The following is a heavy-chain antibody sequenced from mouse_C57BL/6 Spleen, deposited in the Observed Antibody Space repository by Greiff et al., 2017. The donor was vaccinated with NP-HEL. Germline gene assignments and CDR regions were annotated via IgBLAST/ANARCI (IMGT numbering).Heavy chain of an antibody. CDR1: GFSLTSYG. Sequence: VKLMESGPGLVAPSQSLSITCTVSGFSLTSYGVDWVRQSPGKGLEWLGVIWGVGSTNYNSALKSRLSISKDNSKSQVFLKMNSLQTDDTAMYYCASTLYGSSLAYWGQGTLVTVSA. D-gene: IGHD1-1*01. V-gene: IGHV2-6*01. CDR2: IWGVGST. CDR3: ASTLYGSSLAY. J-gene: IGHJ3*01.